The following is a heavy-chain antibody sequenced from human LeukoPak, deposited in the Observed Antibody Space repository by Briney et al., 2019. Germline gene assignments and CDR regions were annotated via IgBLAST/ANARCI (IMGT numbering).Heavy chain of an antibody. J-gene: IGHJ5*02. CDR3: ARSNDYGDRNWFDP. V-gene: IGHV4-30-4*01. CDR1: GGSISSGDYY. D-gene: IGHD4-17*01. Sequence: SQTLSLTCTVSGGSISSGDYYWSWIRQPPGKGLEWIGYIYYSGSTYYNPSLKSRVTISVDTSKNQFSLKLSSVTAADTAIYYCARSNDYGDRNWFDPWGQGTLVSVS. CDR2: IYYSGST.